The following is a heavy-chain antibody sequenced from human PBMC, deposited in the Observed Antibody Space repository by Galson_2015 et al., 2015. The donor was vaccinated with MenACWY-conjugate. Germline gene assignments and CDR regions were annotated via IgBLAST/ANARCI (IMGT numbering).Heavy chain of an antibody. CDR3: ARAPTAADYGGYSGWFFDL. D-gene: IGHD4-23*01. CDR1: GFTFSNYW. J-gene: IGHJ2*01. CDR2: INSDGRST. V-gene: IGHV3-74*01. Sequence: SLRLSCAASGFTFSNYWMHWVCQAPGKGLVWVSRINSDGRSTTYADSVKGRFTISRDNAQNTLFLQMNSLGAEDTAVYYCARAPTAADYGGYSGWFFDLWGRGTLVTVSS.